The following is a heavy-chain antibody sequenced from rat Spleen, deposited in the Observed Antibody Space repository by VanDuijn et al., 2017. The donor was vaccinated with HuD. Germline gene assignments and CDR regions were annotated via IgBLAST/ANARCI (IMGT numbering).Heavy chain of an antibody. CDR1: GFSLTSYN. V-gene: IGHV2-63*01. CDR3: TRDIYYYDGNYFAY. Sequence: QVQLKESGPGLVQPSQTLSLTCTVSGFSLTSYNVHWVRQPPGKDLEWMGRMRYNGDTSYNSALKSRLSISRDTSKNQVFLKMNSLQTDDTGTYYCTRDIYYYDGNYFAYWGQGTLVTVSS. D-gene: IGHD1-12*02. J-gene: IGHJ3*01. CDR2: MRYNGDT.